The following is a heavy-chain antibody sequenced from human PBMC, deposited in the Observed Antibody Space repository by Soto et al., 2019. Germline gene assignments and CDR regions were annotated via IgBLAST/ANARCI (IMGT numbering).Heavy chain of an antibody. Sequence: QVQRQESGSGLVKPSQSLSLTCAVSGGSISSGGSSWSWIRQPPGKGLEWIGYIYHSGSTYYNPSLKSRVTISVDRYKTQFSLKLSSGTAADTAVYYCARAGGLGAVAVDYWGQGTLVTVSS. CDR3: ARAGGLGAVAVDY. CDR2: IYHSGST. CDR1: GGSISSGGSS. D-gene: IGHD6-19*01. J-gene: IGHJ4*02. V-gene: IGHV4-30-2*01.